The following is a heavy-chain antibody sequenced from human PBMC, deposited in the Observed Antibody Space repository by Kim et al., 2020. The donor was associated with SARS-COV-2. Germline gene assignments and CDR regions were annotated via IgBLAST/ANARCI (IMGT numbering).Heavy chain of an antibody. D-gene: IGHD7-27*01. J-gene: IGHJ6*02. CDR3: GRDLTGVLGYGMDV. Sequence: YADSVKGRFTITRDNSKNTLYLQVTSVRAEDTAVYYCGRDLTGVLGYGMDVGGQGTTVTVSS. V-gene: IGHV3-33*01.